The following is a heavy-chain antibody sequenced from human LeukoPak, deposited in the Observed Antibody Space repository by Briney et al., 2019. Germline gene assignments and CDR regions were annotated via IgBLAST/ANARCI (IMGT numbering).Heavy chain of an antibody. V-gene: IGHV4-38-2*02. CDR1: GYSISSGYY. CDR3: ARHVSGYSYGRPPFDY. Sequence: NPSETLSLTCTVSGYSISSGYYWGWIRQPPGKGLEWIGSIYHSGSTYYNPSLKSRVTISVDTSKNQFSLKLSSVTAADTAVYYCARHVSGYSYGRPPFDYWGQGTLVTVSS. D-gene: IGHD5-18*01. CDR2: IYHSGST. J-gene: IGHJ4*02.